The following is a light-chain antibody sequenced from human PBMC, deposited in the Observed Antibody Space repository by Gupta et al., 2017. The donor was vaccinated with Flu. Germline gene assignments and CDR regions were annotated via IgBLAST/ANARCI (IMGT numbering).Light chain of an antibody. J-gene: IGLJ3*02. Sequence: SYVLTQPPSVSVAPGQTARITCGGNNIRSKTVHWCQQKPGQAPVVVVSDDSDRPSGIPERFSGSNSGNTATLTISRVEAGDEADYYCQVWDSSSDHRVFGGVTKLTVL. CDR1: NIRSKT. CDR2: DDS. V-gene: IGLV3-21*02. CDR3: QVWDSSSDHRV.